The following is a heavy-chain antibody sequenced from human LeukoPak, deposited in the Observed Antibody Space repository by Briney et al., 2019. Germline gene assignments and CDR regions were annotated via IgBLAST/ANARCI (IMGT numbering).Heavy chain of an antibody. V-gene: IGHV3-30*03. CDR3: ARDVRRPADYDYYGMDV. CDR2: ISYDGSNK. Sequence: GGSLRLSCAASGFTFSSYGMHWVRQAPGKGLEWVAVISYDGSNKYYADSVKGRFTISRDNSKSTLFLQMNSLRVEDTAVYYCARDVRRPADYDYYGMDVLGQGTTVTVSS. CDR1: GFTFSSYG. J-gene: IGHJ6*02.